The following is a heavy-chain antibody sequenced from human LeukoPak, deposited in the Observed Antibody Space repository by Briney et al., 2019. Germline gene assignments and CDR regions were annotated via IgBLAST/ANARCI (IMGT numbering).Heavy chain of an antibody. V-gene: IGHV3-7*01. CDR2: INQVGNET. CDR3: ARDYGDY. J-gene: IGHJ4*02. Sequence: LPGGSLILSCARSGFTFSSYWMTWVRQAPGRGLEWVANINQVGNETYYVDSVKGRFTISRDNAKNSLFLQMNSLRAEDTAVYYCARDYGDYWGQGTLVTVSS. CDR1: GFTFSSYW. D-gene: IGHD3-10*01.